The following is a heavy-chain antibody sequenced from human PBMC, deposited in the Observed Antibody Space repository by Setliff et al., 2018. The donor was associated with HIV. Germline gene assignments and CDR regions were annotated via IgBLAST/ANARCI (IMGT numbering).Heavy chain of an antibody. Sequence: ASVKVSCKASGYTFTSYAMHWVRQAPGQRLEWMGWINAGNGNTKYSQKFQGRVTMTRDTSTSTVYMELSSLRSEDTAVYYCARVWKWLHYFDYWGQGTLVTVSS. V-gene: IGHV1-3*01. CDR1: GYTFTSYA. CDR3: ARVWKWLHYFDY. J-gene: IGHJ4*02. D-gene: IGHD5-18*01. CDR2: INAGNGNT.